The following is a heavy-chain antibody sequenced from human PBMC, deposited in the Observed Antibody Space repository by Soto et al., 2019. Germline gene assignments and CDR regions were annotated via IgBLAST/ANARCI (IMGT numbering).Heavy chain of an antibody. J-gene: IGHJ4*02. CDR1: GGSISSYY. V-gene: IGHV4-59*12. CDR3: ARVPDY. Sequence: PSETLSLTCTVSGGSISSYYWSWIRQPPGKGLEWIGYIYHSGSTYYNPSLKIRVTISVDRSKNQFSLKLSSVTAADTAVYFCARVPDYWGQGTLVTVSS. CDR2: IYHSGST.